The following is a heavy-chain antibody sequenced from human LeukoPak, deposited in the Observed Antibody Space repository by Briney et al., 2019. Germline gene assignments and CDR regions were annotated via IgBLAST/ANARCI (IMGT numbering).Heavy chain of an antibody. J-gene: IGHJ4*02. D-gene: IGHD5-24*01. CDR3: ASKPPLWLQPIDY. Sequence: ASVKVSCKASGGTFSSYAISWVRQAPGQGLEWMGWINPNSGGTNYAQKFQGRVTMTRDTSISTAYMELGRLRSDDTAVYYCASKPPLWLQPIDYWGQGTLVTVSS. CDR2: INPNSGGT. CDR1: GGTFSSYA. V-gene: IGHV1-2*02.